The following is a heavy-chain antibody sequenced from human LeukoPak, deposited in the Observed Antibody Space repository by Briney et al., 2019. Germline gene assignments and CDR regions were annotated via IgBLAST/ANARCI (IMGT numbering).Heavy chain of an antibody. CDR3: AKGDGSSSWYPYSMDA. Sequence: PGGSLRLSCVASGFSFSDSVIHWVRQAPGKGLEWVAVISHDVKTTYYADSAKGRFTISRDNSKNTLYLQMNSLRAEDTAVYNCAKGDGSSSWYPYSMDAWGQGTTVTVSS. CDR2: ISHDVKTT. J-gene: IGHJ6*02. V-gene: IGHV3-30*04. CDR1: GFSFSDSV. D-gene: IGHD6-13*01.